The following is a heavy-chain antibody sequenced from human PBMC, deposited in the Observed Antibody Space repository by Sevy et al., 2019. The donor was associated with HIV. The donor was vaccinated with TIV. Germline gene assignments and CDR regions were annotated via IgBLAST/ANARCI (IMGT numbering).Heavy chain of an antibody. D-gene: IGHD4-17*01. CDR3: AHSLYGDYIGGYFDY. V-gene: IGHV2-5*02. CDR2: IYWDDNK. CDR1: GFSLSTSGVG. Sequence: SGPTLVKPTQTLTLTCTFSGFSLSTSGVGVGWIRQPPGKALEWLALIYWDDNKRYSPSLRSRLTITKDTSKYQVVLTMTNMDPVDTATYYCAHSLYGDYIGGYFDYWGQGTLVTVSS. J-gene: IGHJ4*02.